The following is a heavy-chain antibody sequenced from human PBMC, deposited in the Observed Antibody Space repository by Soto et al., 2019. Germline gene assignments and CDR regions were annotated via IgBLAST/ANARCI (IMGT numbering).Heavy chain of an antibody. J-gene: IGHJ4*02. D-gene: IGHD3-3*01. CDR3: ARDGYYDFWSGYYLGFDY. V-gene: IGHV1-3*01. Sequence: ASVKVSCKASGYTFTSYAMHWVRQAPGQRLEWMGWINAGNGNTKYSQKFQGRVTITRDTSASTAYMELSSLRSEDTAVYYCARDGYYDFWSGYYLGFDYWGQGTLVIVSS. CDR1: GYTFTSYA. CDR2: INAGNGNT.